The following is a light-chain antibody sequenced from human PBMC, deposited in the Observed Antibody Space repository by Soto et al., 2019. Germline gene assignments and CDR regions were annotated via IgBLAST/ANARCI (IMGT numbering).Light chain of an antibody. J-gene: IGLJ2*01. V-gene: IGLV2-14*01. CDR3: SSYTSSSTLVV. Sequence: QSVLTQPASVSGSPGQSITISCTGTSSDVGGYNYVSWYQQHPGKAPKLMIYDVSNRPSGVSNRFSGSKSGNTASLTISGLQAEDEADYYCSSYTSSSTLVVFGGETKLTVI. CDR2: DVS. CDR1: SSDVGGYNY.